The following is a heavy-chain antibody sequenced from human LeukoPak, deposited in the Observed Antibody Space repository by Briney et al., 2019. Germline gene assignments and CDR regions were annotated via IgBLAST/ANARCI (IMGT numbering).Heavy chain of an antibody. CDR1: GGXISSYY. J-gene: IGHJ6*02. D-gene: IGHD1-26*01. CDR2: IYTSGST. V-gene: IGHV4-4*07. Sequence: PSETLSLTCTVSGGXISSYYWSWIRQPAGKGLEWIGRIYTSGSTNYNPSLKSRVIMSVDTSKNEFSLKLRSVTAADTAVYYCARVGRIDYYYYGMDVWGQGTTVTVSS. CDR3: ARVGRIDYYYYGMDV.